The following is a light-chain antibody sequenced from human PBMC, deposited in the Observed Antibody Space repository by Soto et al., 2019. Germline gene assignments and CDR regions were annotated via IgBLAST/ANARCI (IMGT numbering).Light chain of an antibody. CDR1: QSISSW. J-gene: IGKJ1*01. Sequence: DIQMTQSHSTLSASVGDRVIITCRASQSISSWLAWYQQKPGKVPNLLIYDASNLESGVPLRFSGSGSGTEFTLTISSLQPDDFATYYCQQYQSSWTFGQGTKVDIK. V-gene: IGKV1-5*01. CDR2: DAS. CDR3: QQYQSSWT.